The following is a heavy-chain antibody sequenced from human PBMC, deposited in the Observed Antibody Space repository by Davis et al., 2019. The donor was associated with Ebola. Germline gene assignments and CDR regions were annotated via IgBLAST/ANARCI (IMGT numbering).Heavy chain of an antibody. V-gene: IGHV3-30-3*01. J-gene: IGHJ6*02. CDR3: TTEDCSSTSCYLVWGGYYYGMDV. CDR1: GFTFSSYA. CDR2: ISYDGSNK. D-gene: IGHD2-2*01. Sequence: GESLKISCAASGFTFSSYAMHWVRQAPGKGLEWVAVISYDGSNKYYADSVKGRFTISRDNSKNTLYLQMNSLKTEDTAVYYCTTEDCSSTSCYLVWGGYYYGMDVWGQGTTVTVSS.